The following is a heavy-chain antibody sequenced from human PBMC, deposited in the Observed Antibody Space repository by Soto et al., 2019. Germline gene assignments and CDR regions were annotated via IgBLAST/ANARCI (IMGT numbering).Heavy chain of an antibody. V-gene: IGHV4-59*01. CDR2: IYYSGST. D-gene: IGHD4-17*01. J-gene: IGHJ4*02. CDR1: GGSISSYY. CDR3: ARGLYGDYVFDY. Sequence: PSETLSLTCTVSGGSISSYYWSWIRQPPGKGLEWIGYIYYSGSTNYNPSLKSRVTISVYTSKNQFSLKLSSVTAADTAVYYCARGLYGDYVFDYWGQGTLVTVSS.